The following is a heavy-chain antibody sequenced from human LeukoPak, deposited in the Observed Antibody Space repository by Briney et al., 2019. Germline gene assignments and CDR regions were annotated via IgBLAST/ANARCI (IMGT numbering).Heavy chain of an antibody. CDR2: IYYSGST. CDR3: ARNYYDSSGYYGAFDI. V-gene: IGHV4-59*08. J-gene: IGHJ3*02. D-gene: IGHD3-22*01. CDR1: GGSISSYY. Sequence: SETLSLTCTVSGGSISSYYWSWIRQPPGKGLEWIGYIYYSGSTNYNPSLKSRVTISVDTSMNQFSLKLSSVTAADTAVYYCARNYYDSSGYYGAFDIWGQGTMVTVSS.